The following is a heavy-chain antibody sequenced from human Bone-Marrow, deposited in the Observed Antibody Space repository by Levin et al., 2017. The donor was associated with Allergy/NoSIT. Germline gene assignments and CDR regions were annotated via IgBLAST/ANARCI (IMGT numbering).Heavy chain of an antibody. Sequence: PGESLKISCAASGFNFNDYAMHWVRQAPGKGLEWVSGISWNTGSIGYAVSVKGRFTISRDNTKNSLYLQMNSLKPEDTALYYCVRDRGYPSALYYFDYWGQGIMVTVSS. CDR2: ISWNTGSI. J-gene: IGHJ4*02. CDR1: GFNFNDYA. D-gene: IGHD6-25*01. V-gene: IGHV3-9*01. CDR3: VRDRGYPSALYYFDY.